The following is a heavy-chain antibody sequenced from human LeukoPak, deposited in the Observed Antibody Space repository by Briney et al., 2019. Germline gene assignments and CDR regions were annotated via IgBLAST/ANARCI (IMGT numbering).Heavy chain of an antibody. CDR3: ARPKYYYDSSGYHDAFDI. J-gene: IGHJ3*02. V-gene: IGHV4-34*01. Sequence: PSETLSLTCAVYGGSFSGYYWSWIRQPPGKGLEWIGEINHSGSTNYNPSLKSRVTISVDTSKNQFSLKLSSVTAADTAVYYCARPKYYYDSSGYHDAFDIWGQGTVVTVSS. D-gene: IGHD3-22*01. CDR1: GGSFSGYY. CDR2: INHSGST.